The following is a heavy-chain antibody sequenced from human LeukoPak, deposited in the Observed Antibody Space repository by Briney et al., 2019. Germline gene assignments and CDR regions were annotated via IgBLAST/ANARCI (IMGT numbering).Heavy chain of an antibody. CDR1: GGSISSYY. D-gene: IGHD1-26*01. CDR3: AREAQQYSGSYYVDY. J-gene: IGHJ4*02. Sequence: PSETLSLTSTVSGGSISSYYWSWIRQPPGKGLEWIGYIYYSGSTNYNPSLKSRVTISVDTSKNQFSLKLSSVTAADTAVYYCAREAQQYSGSYYVDYWGQGTLVTVSS. V-gene: IGHV4-59*01. CDR2: IYYSGST.